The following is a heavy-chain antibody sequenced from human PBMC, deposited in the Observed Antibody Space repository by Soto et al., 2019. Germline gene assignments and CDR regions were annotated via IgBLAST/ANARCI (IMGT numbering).Heavy chain of an antibody. Sequence: SVKVSCKASGGTFSSYAISWVRQAPGQGLEWMGGIIPIFGTANYAQKFQGRVTITADESTSTAYMELSSLRSEDTAVYYCARGSGSYYTDNWFDPWGQGTLVTVSS. CDR2: IIPIFGTA. J-gene: IGHJ5*02. V-gene: IGHV1-69*13. D-gene: IGHD3-10*01. CDR3: ARGSGSYYTDNWFDP. CDR1: GGTFSSYA.